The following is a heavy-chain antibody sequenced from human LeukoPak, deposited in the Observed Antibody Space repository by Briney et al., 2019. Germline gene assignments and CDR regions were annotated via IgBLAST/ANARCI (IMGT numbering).Heavy chain of an antibody. V-gene: IGHV1-69*05. CDR2: IIPIFGTA. CDR3: ARGPLHVALSSGSLKWLDP. D-gene: IGHD3-3*01. CDR1: GGSFRSST. J-gene: IGHJ5*02. Sequence: ASVKVSCKASGGSFRSSTFAWVRQAPGGGLEWMGGIIPIFGTANYALEFQGRATITTDESTSTVYMELSSLRSEDTAMYYCARGPLHVALSSGSLKWLDPWGQGSLVTVSS.